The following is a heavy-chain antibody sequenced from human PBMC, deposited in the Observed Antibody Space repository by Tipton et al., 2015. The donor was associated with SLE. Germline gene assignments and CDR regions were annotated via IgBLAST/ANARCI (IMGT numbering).Heavy chain of an antibody. J-gene: IGHJ4*02. D-gene: IGHD3-10*01. Sequence: RSLRLSCAASGFTFSTYGMHWVRQAPGKGLEWVAVIWYDGSNKYYADSVKGRFTISRDNSKNTLYLQMNSLRAEDTAVYYCANRLGDRGPFDYWGQGTLVTVSS. V-gene: IGHV3-33*08. CDR1: GFTFSTYG. CDR3: ANRLGDRGPFDY. CDR2: IWYDGSNK.